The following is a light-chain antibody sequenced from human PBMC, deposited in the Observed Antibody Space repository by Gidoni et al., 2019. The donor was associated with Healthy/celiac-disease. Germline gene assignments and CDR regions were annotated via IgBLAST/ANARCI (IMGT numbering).Light chain of an antibody. J-gene: IGLJ1*01. Sequence: SYVLTQPPSVSVAPGQTARITCGGNNLGSKSVHWYQQKPGPAPVLVVYDDSYRPSGHPERFSGSNSGNTATLTISRVEDGDEADYYCQVWDSSSDHPHYVFGTGTKVTVL. CDR3: QVWDSSSDHPHYV. CDR1: NLGSKS. CDR2: DDS. V-gene: IGLV3-21*02.